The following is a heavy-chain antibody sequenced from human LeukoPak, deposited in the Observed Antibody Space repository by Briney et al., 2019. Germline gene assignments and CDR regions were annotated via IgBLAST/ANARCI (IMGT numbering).Heavy chain of an antibody. CDR1: GGTFSSYT. CDR2: IIPIFGTA. Sequence: SVKVSCKASGGTFSSYTISWVRQAPGQGLEWMGGIIPIFGTANYAQKFQGRVTITADESTSTAYMELSSLRSEDTAVYYCASPGAMGYYDSSGYYPLDYWGQGTLVTVSS. J-gene: IGHJ4*02. V-gene: IGHV1-69*01. CDR3: ASPGAMGYYDSSGYYPLDY. D-gene: IGHD3-22*01.